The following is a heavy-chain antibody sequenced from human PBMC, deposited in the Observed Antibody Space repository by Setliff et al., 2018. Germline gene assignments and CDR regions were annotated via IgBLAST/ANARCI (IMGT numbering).Heavy chain of an antibody. V-gene: IGHV3-7*01. CDR2: INQDGSEK. J-gene: IGHJ4*02. CDR3: ARGRYCSSGSCYFDY. D-gene: IGHD2-15*01. CDR1: GFTFTTYW. Sequence: HPGGSLRLSCAASGFTFTTYWMSYIRQAPGKGLEWVANINQDGSEKYYVDSVKGRFTISRDNAKNSLYLEMNSLRAEDTAVHYCARGRYCSSGSCYFDYWGQGRLVTVSS.